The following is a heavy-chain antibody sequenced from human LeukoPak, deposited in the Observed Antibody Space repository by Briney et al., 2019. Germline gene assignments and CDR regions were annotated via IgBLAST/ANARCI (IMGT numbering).Heavy chain of an antibody. Sequence: AASVKVSCKASGGTFSSYAISWVRQAPGQGLEWMGGIIPIFGTANYAQKFQGRVTITTDESTSTAYMELSSLRAEDTAVYYCAKQSSSWPGAFDYWGQGTLVTVSS. CDR3: AKQSSSWPGAFDY. D-gene: IGHD6-13*01. V-gene: IGHV1-69*05. CDR1: GGTFSSYA. CDR2: IIPIFGTA. J-gene: IGHJ4*02.